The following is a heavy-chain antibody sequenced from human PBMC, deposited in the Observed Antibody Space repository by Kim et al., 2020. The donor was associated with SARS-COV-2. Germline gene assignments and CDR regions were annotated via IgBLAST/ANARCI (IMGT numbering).Heavy chain of an antibody. J-gene: IGHJ4*02. D-gene: IGHD3-3*01. V-gene: IGHV4-59*13. CDR2: IYYSGST. CDR3: ARWKSYDFWSGYPMYYFDY. CDR1: GGSISSYY. Sequence: SETLSLTCTVSGGSISSYYWSWIRQPPGKGLEWIGYIYYSGSTNYNPSLKSRVTISVDTSKNQFSLKLSSVTAADTAVYYCARWKSYDFWSGYPMYYFDYWGQGTLVTVSS.